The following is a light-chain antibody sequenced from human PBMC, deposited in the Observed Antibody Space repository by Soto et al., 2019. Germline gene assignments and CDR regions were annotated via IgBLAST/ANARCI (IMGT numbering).Light chain of an antibody. J-gene: IGKJ4*01. V-gene: IGKV1-39*01. CDR2: PAS. CDR3: QQTYSTPPT. CDR1: RTISKY. Sequence: DIQMTQSPSSLFASVGDRVTITCRPSRTISKYLIWYRQNPGKALKLLTFPASNLQGGVPSRFSGSGSETDFTLTIGSLQPEDFATYYCQQTYSTPPTFGGGTKVEIK.